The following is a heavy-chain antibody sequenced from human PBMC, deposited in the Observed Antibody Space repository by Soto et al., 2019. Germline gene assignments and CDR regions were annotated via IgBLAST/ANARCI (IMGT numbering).Heavy chain of an antibody. CDR2: IYPGDSDT. Sequence: GESLKISCKGSGYTFSTYWIAWVSQMPGKGLEWMGIIYPGDSDTKYSPAFQGQVTISADKSINTAYLQWTSLEASDTAMYYCARKFAPEFFDSWGQGTLVTVSS. D-gene: IGHD3-10*01. J-gene: IGHJ4*02. CDR1: GYTFSTYW. CDR3: ARKFAPEFFDS. V-gene: IGHV5-51*01.